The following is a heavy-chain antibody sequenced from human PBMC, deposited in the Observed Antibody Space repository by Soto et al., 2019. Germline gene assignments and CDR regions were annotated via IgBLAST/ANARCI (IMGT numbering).Heavy chain of an antibody. D-gene: IGHD6-13*01. V-gene: IGHV1-46*01. CDR3: ARDLAAGVY. CDR1: GYTFTHYY. Sequence: QVQLVQSGAEVKKPGASVKLSCRTSGYTFTHYYIHWVRQAPGQGLEWLAIIHPASGSTNYAQDFQGRVTLTMDTSTTPVYMELIGLRAEDTAIFYCARDLAAGVYWCQGTLVTGSS. CDR2: IHPASGST. J-gene: IGHJ4*02.